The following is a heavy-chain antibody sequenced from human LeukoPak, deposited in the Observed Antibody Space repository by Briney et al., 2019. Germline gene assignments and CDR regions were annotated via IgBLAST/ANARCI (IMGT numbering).Heavy chain of an antibody. CDR3: ARDPPTYYYDSSRVLDV. CDR2: INPNSGGT. Sequence: ASVKVSCKASGYTFTGYYMHWVRQAPGQGLEWMGWINPNSGGTNYAQKFQGRVTMTRDTSVSTAYMELSRLRSDDTAVYYCARDPPTYYYDSSRVLDVWGKGTTVTVSS. J-gene: IGHJ6*04. CDR1: GYTFTGYY. D-gene: IGHD3-22*01. V-gene: IGHV1-2*02.